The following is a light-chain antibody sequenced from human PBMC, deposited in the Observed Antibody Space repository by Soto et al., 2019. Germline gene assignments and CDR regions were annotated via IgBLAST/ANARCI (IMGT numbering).Light chain of an antibody. Sequence: EIVFTQSPGTLSLSHGDRATLPCRASQRVDDSHVAWYQLRPGQAPRLLIYGASTRATGIPDRFSGSGSGTDCSLTIRGLKTEDFAVYYCQQYRMSPNTFGQGTRLEIK. CDR1: QRVDDSH. J-gene: IGKJ5*01. CDR2: GAS. CDR3: QQYRMSPNT. V-gene: IGKV3-20*01.